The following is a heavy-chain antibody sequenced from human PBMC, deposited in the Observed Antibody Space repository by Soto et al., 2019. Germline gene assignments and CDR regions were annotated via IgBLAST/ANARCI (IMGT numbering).Heavy chain of an antibody. Sequence: ASVKVSCKASGYTFTSYYMHWVRQAPGQGLEWMGIINPSGGSTSYAQKFQGRVTMTRDTSTSTVYMELSNLRSEDTAVYYCARRITGTTRQDYWGQGTLVTVSS. CDR2: INPSGGST. D-gene: IGHD1-7*01. CDR1: GYTFTSYY. V-gene: IGHV1-46*01. J-gene: IGHJ4*02. CDR3: ARRITGTTRQDY.